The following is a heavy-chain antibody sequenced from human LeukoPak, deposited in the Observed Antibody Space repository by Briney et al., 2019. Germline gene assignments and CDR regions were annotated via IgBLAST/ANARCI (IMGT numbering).Heavy chain of an antibody. CDR2: ISSGGSTI. D-gene: IGHD3-22*01. J-gene: IGHJ3*02. V-gene: IGHV3-48*03. CDR3: AREGPDSSGYYYDAFDI. Sequence: PGGSLRLSCAASGFTFSSYEMNWVRQAPGKGLEWVSYISSGGSTIYYADSVKGRFTISRDNAKNSLYLQMNSLRAEDTAVYYCAREGPDSSGYYYDAFDIWGQGTMVTVSS. CDR1: GFTFSSYE.